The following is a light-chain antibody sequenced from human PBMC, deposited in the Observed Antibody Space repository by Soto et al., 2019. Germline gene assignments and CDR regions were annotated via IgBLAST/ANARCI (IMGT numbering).Light chain of an antibody. CDR1: QSLLHSNGYNY. Sequence: DIVMTQSPLSLPVTPGEPASISCRSSQSLLHSNGYNYLDWYLQKPGQSPQLLIYLGSNRASGVPDRFSGSGSGTDFTLKIRRVEAEDVGVYYCLQALQTPPTFGQRPKLEIK. V-gene: IGKV2-28*01. CDR2: LGS. CDR3: LQALQTPPT. J-gene: IGKJ2*01.